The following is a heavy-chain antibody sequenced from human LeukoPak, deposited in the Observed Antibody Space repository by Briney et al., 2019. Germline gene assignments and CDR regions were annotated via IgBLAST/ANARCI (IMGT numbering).Heavy chain of an antibody. V-gene: IGHV3-23*01. J-gene: IGHJ4*02. CDR3: AKDRGGLVVVVAATYDY. D-gene: IGHD2-15*01. Sequence: GGSLRLSCVGSGFSFSSYAMSWVRQAPGKGLEWVSAISGSGGSTYYADSVKGRFTISRDNSKNTLYLQMNSLRAEDTAVYYCAKDRGGLVVVVAATYDYWGQGTLVTVSS. CDR2: ISGSGGST. CDR1: GFSFSSYA.